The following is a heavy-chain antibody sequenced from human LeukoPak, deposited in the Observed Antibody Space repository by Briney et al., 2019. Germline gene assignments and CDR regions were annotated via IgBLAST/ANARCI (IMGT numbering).Heavy chain of an antibody. CDR1: GGSFSGYY. D-gene: IGHD3-22*01. Sequence: SETLSLTCAVYGGSFSGYYWSWIRQPPGNGLEWIGEINHSGSTNYNPSLKSRVTISVDTSKNQFSLKLSSVTAADTAVYYCARGRYDSSGYYIEHPFDYWGQGTLVTVSS. CDR2: INHSGST. J-gene: IGHJ4*02. V-gene: IGHV4-34*01. CDR3: ARGRYDSSGYYIEHPFDY.